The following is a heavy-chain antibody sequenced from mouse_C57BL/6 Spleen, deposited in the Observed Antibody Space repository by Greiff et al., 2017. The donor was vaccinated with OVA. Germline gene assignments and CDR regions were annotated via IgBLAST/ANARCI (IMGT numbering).Heavy chain of an antibody. CDR1: GYTFTSYW. J-gene: IGHJ2*01. CDR3: ATYEYDRDYFDY. Sequence: QVQLKQPGAELVKPGASVKMSCKASGYTFTSYWITWVKQRPGQGLEWIGDIYPGSGSTNYNEKFKSKATLTVDTSSSTAYMQLSSLTSEDSAVYYCATYEYDRDYFDYWGQGTTLTVSS. CDR2: IYPGSGST. V-gene: IGHV1-55*01. D-gene: IGHD2-4*01.